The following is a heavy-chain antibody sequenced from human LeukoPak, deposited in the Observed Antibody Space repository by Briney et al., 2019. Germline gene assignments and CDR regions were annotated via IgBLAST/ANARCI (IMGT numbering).Heavy chain of an antibody. D-gene: IGHD6-25*01. CDR1: GFTFDDYA. Sequence: GGSLRLSCAASGFTFDDYAMHWVRQAPGKGLEWVSGISWNSGSIGYADSVKGRFTISRDNAKNSLYLQMNSLRAEDTALYYCAKDSRAAVAAENDYWGQGTLVTVSS. V-gene: IGHV3-9*01. CDR2: ISWNSGSI. J-gene: IGHJ4*02. CDR3: AKDSRAAVAAENDY.